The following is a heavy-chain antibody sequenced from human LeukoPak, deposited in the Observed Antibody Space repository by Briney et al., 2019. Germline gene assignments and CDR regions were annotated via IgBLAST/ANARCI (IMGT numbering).Heavy chain of an antibody. Sequence: SENLSLNCAGNGGYLSGYYLSGIRQPPGKGLEWIGEINHSGSTNYKPALKRRVTISVDTSKNQFSLKLSSVTAADTAVYYCARQGTILAYYYDSSGYGAFDIWGQGTMVTVSS. J-gene: IGHJ3*02. CDR2: INHSGST. D-gene: IGHD3-22*01. V-gene: IGHV4-34*01. CDR1: GGYLSGYY. CDR3: ARQGTILAYYYDSSGYGAFDI.